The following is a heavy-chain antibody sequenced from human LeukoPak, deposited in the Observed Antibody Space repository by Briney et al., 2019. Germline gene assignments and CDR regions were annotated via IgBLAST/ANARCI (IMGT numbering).Heavy chain of an antibody. V-gene: IGHV3-30*03. CDR3: ARQHPYGGNSFDP. Sequence: GGSLRLSCVASGFSFSRYDMHWIRQAPGKGLEWVAVISYDGSNKYYADSVKGRFTISRDNSKNTLYLQMNSLRAEDTAVYYCARQHPYGGNSFDPWGQGTLVIVSS. J-gene: IGHJ5*02. CDR1: GFSFSRYD. D-gene: IGHD4-23*01. CDR2: ISYDGSNK.